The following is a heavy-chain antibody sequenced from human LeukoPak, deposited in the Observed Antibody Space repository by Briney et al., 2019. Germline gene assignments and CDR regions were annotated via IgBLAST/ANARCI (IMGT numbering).Heavy chain of an antibody. Sequence: GGSLRLSCSASGFTFSSHNMNWVRQAPGKGLEWVSYVSSGSSTIKYADSVKGRFTISRDNAKNSLYLQMNSLRAEDTAVYYCARERGYDFWSGSTKTFDYWGQGTLVTVSS. J-gene: IGHJ4*02. CDR3: ARERGYDFWSGSTKTFDY. V-gene: IGHV3-48*04. CDR1: GFTFSSHN. D-gene: IGHD3-3*01. CDR2: VSSGSSTI.